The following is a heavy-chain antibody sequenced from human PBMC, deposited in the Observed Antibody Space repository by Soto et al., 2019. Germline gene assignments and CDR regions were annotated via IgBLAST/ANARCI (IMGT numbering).Heavy chain of an antibody. Sequence: EVQLLESGGGLVQPGGSLRLSCAASGFTFSSYAMSWVRQAPGKGLEWVSAISGSGGSTYYADSVKGRFTISRDNSKNTLYLQINSLRAEDTAVYYCAKGSSDYYGGDHDAFDIWGQGTMVTVSS. CDR2: ISGSGGST. CDR1: GFTFSSYA. V-gene: IGHV3-23*01. J-gene: IGHJ3*02. D-gene: IGHD3-10*01. CDR3: AKGSSDYYGGDHDAFDI.